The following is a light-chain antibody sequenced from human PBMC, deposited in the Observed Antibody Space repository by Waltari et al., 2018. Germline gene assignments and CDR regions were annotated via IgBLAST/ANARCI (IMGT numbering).Light chain of an antibody. CDR3: QQSFTTPT. CDR2: AAS. J-gene: IGKJ4*01. V-gene: IGKV1-39*01. CDR1: QTIVRS. Sequence: DIQLTQSQYSLSASVGERVTITCRASQTIVRSLNWYQQQPGKAPKLLIYAASNLQSGVPSRFRGSGSGTDFTLTIASLQPEDFATYYCQQSFTTPTFGGGTTVDIK.